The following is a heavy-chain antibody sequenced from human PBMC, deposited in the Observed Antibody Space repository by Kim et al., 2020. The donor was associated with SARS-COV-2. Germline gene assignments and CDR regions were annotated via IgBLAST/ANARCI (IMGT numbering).Heavy chain of an antibody. V-gene: IGHV3-11*01. D-gene: IGHD3-22*01. CDR2: ISDSGATI. CDR3: ARGSSDYVV. Sequence: GGSLRLSCVASGFTFSDSYMSWIRQAPGKGLEWVAYISDSGATIYYADSVKGQFTISRDNAKSSVYLQMNSLTVDDTAIYYCARGSSDYVVWGQGTLVTVSS. CDR1: GFTFSDSY. J-gene: IGHJ4*02.